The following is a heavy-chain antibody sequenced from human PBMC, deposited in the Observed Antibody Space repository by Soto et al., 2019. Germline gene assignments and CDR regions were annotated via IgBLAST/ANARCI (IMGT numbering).Heavy chain of an antibody. V-gene: IGHV3-15*07. CDR3: TTDSRTTLPEIRFDY. Sequence: EVQLVESGGGLVKPGGSLRLSCAASGFPFNNAWINWVRQVPGKGLEWVGRVKSKADGGPGDYAAPVKGRFVVSRDDSKDIVYLQMNSLKIEDTGVYYCTTDSRTTLPEIRFDYWGHGTQVTVSS. D-gene: IGHD1-26*01. J-gene: IGHJ4*01. CDR1: GFPFNNAW. CDR2: VKSKADGGPG.